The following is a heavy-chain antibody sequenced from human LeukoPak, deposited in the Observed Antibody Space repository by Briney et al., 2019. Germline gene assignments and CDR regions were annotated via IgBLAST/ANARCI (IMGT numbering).Heavy chain of an antibody. CDR3: ATFQWELPRRDY. V-gene: IGHV3-23*01. Sequence: GGSLRLSCAASGFTFSTYAMSWVRQAPGKGLEWVSAISGSGVSTYYADSVKGRFTISRDNSKNTLYLQMNSLRAEDTAVYYCATFQWELPRRDYWGQGTLVTVSS. D-gene: IGHD1-26*01. CDR1: GFTFSTYA. J-gene: IGHJ4*02. CDR2: ISGSGVST.